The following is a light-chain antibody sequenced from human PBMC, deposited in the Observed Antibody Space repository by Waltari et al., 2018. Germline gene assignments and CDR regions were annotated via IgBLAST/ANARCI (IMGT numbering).Light chain of an antibody. Sequence: QSALTQPASVSGSPGQSITISCTGTSSDVGSYNLVSWYQQHPGKAPKLMIYEFSKRPSGGSNRFSGSKSGNTASLTISGLQAEDEADYYCCSYAGSSTYVFGTGTKVTVL. CDR3: CSYAGSSTYV. CDR2: EFS. V-gene: IGLV2-23*02. J-gene: IGLJ1*01. CDR1: SSDVGSYNL.